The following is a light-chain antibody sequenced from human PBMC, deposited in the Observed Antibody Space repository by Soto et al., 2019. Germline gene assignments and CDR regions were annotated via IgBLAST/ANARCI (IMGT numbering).Light chain of an antibody. CDR2: GNG. J-gene: IGLJ3*02. Sequence: QSVLTQPASVSGAAGKRVTISCTGSSSNIGAGYDVHWYQQLPGTAPKLLIYGNGNRPSGVPDRFSGSKSGTSASLAITGLQAEDETDYYCQSYDSSLSGWVFGGGTKLTV. CDR3: QSYDSSLSGWV. V-gene: IGLV1-40*01. CDR1: SSNIGAGYD.